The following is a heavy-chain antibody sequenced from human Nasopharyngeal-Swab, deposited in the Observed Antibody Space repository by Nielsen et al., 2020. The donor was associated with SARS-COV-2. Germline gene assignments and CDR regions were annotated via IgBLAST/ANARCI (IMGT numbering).Heavy chain of an antibody. CDR1: GYTFTSYY. Sequence: ASVKVSCKASGYTFTSYYMHWVRQAPGQGLEWMGIINPSGGSTSYAQKFQGRVTMTRDTSTSTVYMELSSLRSEDTAVYYCARERVLLWFGEPQGNAFDSWGQGTMVTVSS. J-gene: IGHJ3*02. D-gene: IGHD3-10*01. CDR2: INPSGGST. V-gene: IGHV1-46*01. CDR3: ARERVLLWFGEPQGNAFDS.